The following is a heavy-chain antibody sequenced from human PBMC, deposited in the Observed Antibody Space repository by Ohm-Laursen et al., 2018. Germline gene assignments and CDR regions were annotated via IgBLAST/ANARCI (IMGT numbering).Heavy chain of an antibody. J-gene: IGHJ4*02. D-gene: IGHD4-23*01. Sequence: ASVKVSCKTSGYTFTGYHIHWVRQAPGQGLEWMGWINTKSGGTNYAQKLQGRVTMTRDTSITTAYMDLSRLRSDDTAVYYCARGQEPYYGGNSDYWGQGTLVTVSS. V-gene: IGHV1-2*02. CDR2: INTKSGGT. CDR3: ARGQEPYYGGNSDY. CDR1: GYTFTGYH.